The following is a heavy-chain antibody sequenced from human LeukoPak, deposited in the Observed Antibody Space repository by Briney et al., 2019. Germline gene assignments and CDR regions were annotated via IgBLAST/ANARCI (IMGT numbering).Heavy chain of an antibody. D-gene: IGHD3-10*02. J-gene: IGHJ6*04. CDR1: GFTFSSYG. V-gene: IGHV3-30*02. CDR3: AELGITMIGGV. Sequence: PGVTVRLSCAACGFTFSSYGMHWVREPPAKGLEGGAFIRNDGRNKYYADSVKGRFAISRDHSKNTLSLQMNSLRPEDTAVYYCAELGITMIGGVWGKGTTVTISS. CDR2: IRNDGRNK.